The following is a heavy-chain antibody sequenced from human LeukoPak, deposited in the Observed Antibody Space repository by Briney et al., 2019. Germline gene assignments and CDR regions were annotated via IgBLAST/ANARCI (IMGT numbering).Heavy chain of an antibody. V-gene: IGHV1-69*13. CDR2: IIPIFGTA. D-gene: IGHD3-22*01. CDR1: GGTFSSYA. J-gene: IGHJ4*02. Sequence: ASVKVSCKASGGTFSSYAISWVRQAPGQGLEWMGGIIPIFGTANYAQKFQGRVTITADESTSTAYMELSSLRSEDTAVYYCARSKAPVVVVITTQLHDLDYWGQGTLVTVSS. CDR3: ARSKAPVVVVITTQLHDLDY.